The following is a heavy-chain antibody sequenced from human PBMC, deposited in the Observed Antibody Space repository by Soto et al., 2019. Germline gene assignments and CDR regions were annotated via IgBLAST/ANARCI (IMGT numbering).Heavy chain of an antibody. CDR3: ARGNYGDYPGAFDY. CDR2: IIPILGIA. CDR1: GGTFSSYA. Sequence: SVKVSCKASGGTFSSYAISWVRQAPGQGLEWMGGIIPILGIANYAQKFQGRVTITADKSTSTAYMELSSLRSEDTAVYYCARGNYGDYPGAFDYWGQGTLVTVSS. D-gene: IGHD4-17*01. J-gene: IGHJ4*02. V-gene: IGHV1-69*10.